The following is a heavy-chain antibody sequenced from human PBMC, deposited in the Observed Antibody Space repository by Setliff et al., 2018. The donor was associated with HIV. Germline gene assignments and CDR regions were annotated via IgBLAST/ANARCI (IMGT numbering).Heavy chain of an antibody. CDR1: GYTFTGYY. CDR3: ARGGVTFYYYYYYMDV. V-gene: IGHV1-2*06. J-gene: IGHJ6*03. CDR2: INPNSGGT. Sequence: ASVKVSCKASGYTFTGYYMHWARQAPGQGLEWMGRINPNSGGTNYAQKFQGRVTMTRDTSISTAYMELSRLRSDDTAVYYCARGGVTFYYYYYYMDVWGKGTTVTVSS. D-gene: IGHD4-4*01.